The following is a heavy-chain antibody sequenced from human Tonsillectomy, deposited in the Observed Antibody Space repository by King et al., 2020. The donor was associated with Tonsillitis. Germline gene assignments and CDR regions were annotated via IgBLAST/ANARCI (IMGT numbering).Heavy chain of an antibody. CDR3: AKGQDYGP. Sequence: VQLVESGGGVVQPGRSLRLSCAASGFTFSSYGMRWVRQAPGKGLEWVAVISYDGSNKSYADSVKGRFTISRDNSRNTLYLQMNSLRAEDTAVYYCAKGQDYGPWGQGTLVTVSS. CDR1: GFTFSSYG. J-gene: IGHJ5*02. D-gene: IGHD4-17*01. V-gene: IGHV3-30*18. CDR2: ISYDGSNK.